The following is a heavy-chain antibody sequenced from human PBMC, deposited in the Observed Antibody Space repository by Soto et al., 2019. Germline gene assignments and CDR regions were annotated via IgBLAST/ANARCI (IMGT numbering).Heavy chain of an antibody. V-gene: IGHV4-39*01. Sequence: SETLSLTCTASGDTISSSDFYWGWIRQPPGRGLEWIGNIFYSGSTYYNPSLKSRVTISVDTSRNQFSLKLSSVTAADTAVYYCARRTDYGDHSDAFDVWGHGSMVTVSS. CDR3: ARRTDYGDHSDAFDV. D-gene: IGHD4-17*01. J-gene: IGHJ3*01. CDR1: GDTISSSDFY. CDR2: IFYSGST.